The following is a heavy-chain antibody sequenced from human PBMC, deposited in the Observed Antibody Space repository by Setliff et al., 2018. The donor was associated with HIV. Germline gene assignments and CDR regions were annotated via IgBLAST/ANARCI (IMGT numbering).Heavy chain of an antibody. Sequence: KASETLSLTCTVSGGSISSNSYYWGWIRQPPGKGLEWIGSIYYSGSTYYNPSLKSRVTISVDTSKNQFSLKLSSVTAADTAVYYCARQGGYSGYGFYYYYYYMDVWGKGTTVTVSS. CDR3: ARQGGYSGYGFYYYYYYMDV. J-gene: IGHJ6*03. V-gene: IGHV4-39*01. CDR1: GGSISSNSYY. D-gene: IGHD5-12*01. CDR2: IYYSGST.